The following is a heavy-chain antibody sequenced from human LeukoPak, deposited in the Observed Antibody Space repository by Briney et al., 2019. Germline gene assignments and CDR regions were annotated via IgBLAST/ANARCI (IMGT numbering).Heavy chain of an antibody. D-gene: IGHD3-3*01. CDR2: IYYSGST. Sequence: SETLSLTCTVSGGSISSYYWSWIRQPPGKGLEWIGYIYYSGSTNYNPSLKSRVTIPVDTSKNQFSLKLSSVTAADTAVYYCARRRPYDFWSGYYEYGMDVWGQGTTVTVSS. CDR1: GGSISSYY. J-gene: IGHJ6*02. CDR3: ARRRPYDFWSGYYEYGMDV. V-gene: IGHV4-59*08.